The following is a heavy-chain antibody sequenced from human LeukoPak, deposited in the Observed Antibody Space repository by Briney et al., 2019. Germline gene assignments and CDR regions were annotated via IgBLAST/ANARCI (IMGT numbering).Heavy chain of an antibody. CDR1: AFTVITNY. CDR2: IYSGGYT. Sequence: WWSLRLSCAASAFTVITNYMSWVRQPPWKGLEWVLIIYSGGYTYYADSVMDKFTISRDNSKNTLYLQMNSLTAEDTAVYYCARNGPGGYYFDFWGQGTLVTVSS. V-gene: IGHV3-66*01. D-gene: IGHD2-8*02. J-gene: IGHJ4*02. CDR3: ARNGPGGYYFDF.